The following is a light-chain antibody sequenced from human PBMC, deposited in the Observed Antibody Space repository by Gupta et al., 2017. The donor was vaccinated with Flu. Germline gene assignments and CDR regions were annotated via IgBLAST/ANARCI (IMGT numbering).Light chain of an antibody. CDR1: TRDESGVEY. J-gene: IGLJ2*01. V-gene: IGLV2-8*01. CDR3: ASQEDNSNSVV. CDR2: CIS. Sequence: WTGGTRDESGVEYVFWSRQRTGEAPKLLLYCISKRPSGVSYRFSGSKSETTATVTMTRLQAEDEADYYCASQEDNSNSVVFGGGTKLTVL.